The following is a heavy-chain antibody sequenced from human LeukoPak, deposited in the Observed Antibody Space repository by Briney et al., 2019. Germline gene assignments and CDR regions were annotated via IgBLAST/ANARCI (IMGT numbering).Heavy chain of an antibody. J-gene: IGHJ3*02. CDR1: GFTFSSSG. CDR3: ARGGSYLSAFDI. Sequence: PGGSLRLSCAASGFTFSSSGMHWVRQAPGKGLEWVTFIRYDGSNKYYADSVKGRFTISRDNSKNTLYLQMNSLRAEDTAVYYCARGGSYLSAFDIWGQGTMVTVSS. CDR2: IRYDGSNK. V-gene: IGHV3-30*02. D-gene: IGHD1-26*01.